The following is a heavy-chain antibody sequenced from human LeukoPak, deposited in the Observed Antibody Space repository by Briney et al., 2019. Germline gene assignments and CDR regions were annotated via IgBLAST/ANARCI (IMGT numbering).Heavy chain of an antibody. D-gene: IGHD5-18*01. CDR3: ARIDGYTYGYAAY. CDR1: GYSISSGCY. Sequence: SETLSLTCAVSGYSISSGCYWGWIRQPPGKGLELIGNIYPSGSTYYNPSLNSRVTISVDTSKNQFSLKLTSVTAADTAVYYCARIDGYTYGYAAYWGQGTLVTVSS. CDR2: IYPSGST. J-gene: IGHJ4*02. V-gene: IGHV4-38-2*01.